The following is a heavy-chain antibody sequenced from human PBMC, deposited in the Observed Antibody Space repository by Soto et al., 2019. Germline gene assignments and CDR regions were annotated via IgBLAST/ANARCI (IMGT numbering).Heavy chain of an antibody. CDR1: GFTFSSYG. V-gene: IGHV3-33*01. Sequence: QVQLVESGGGVVQPGRSLRLSCAASGFTFSSYGMHWVRQAPGKGLEWVAVIWYDGSNKYYADSVKGRFTISRDNSKNTLYRQMNSLRAEDTAVYYCARGAAAGLYYFDYWGQGTLVTVSS. CDR3: ARGAAAGLYYFDY. J-gene: IGHJ4*02. D-gene: IGHD6-13*01. CDR2: IWYDGSNK.